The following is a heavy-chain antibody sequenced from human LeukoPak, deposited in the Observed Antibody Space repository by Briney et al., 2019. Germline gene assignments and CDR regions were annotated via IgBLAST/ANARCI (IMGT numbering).Heavy chain of an antibody. J-gene: IGHJ4*02. V-gene: IGHV1-18*01. CDR3: ATRVNSSGWSLLWDY. D-gene: IGHD6-19*01. CDR2: ISAYNGNT. CDR1: GYTFTSYG. Sequence: GASVKVSCKASGYTFTSYGISWVRQAPGQGLEWMGWISAYNGNTNYAQKLQGRVTMTTDTSTSTAYMELRSLRSDDTAVYYCATRVNSSGWSLLWDYWGQGTLVTVSS.